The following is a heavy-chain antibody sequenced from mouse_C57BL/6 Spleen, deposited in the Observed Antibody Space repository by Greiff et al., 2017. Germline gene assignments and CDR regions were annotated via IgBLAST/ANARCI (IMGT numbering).Heavy chain of an antibody. CDR2: IDPNSGGT. J-gene: IGHJ4*01. V-gene: IGHV1-72*01. Sequence: QVHVKQPGAELVKPGASVKLSCKASGYTFTSYWMHWVKQRPGRGLEWIGRIDPNSGGTKYNEKFKSKATLTVDKPSSTAYMQLSSLTSEDSAVYYCARMDDDEEYYAMDYWGQGTSVTVSS. D-gene: IGHD2-4*01. CDR3: ARMDDDEEYYAMDY. CDR1: GYTFTSYW.